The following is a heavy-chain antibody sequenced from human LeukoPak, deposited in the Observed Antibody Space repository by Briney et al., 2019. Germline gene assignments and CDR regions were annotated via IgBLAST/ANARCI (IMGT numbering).Heavy chain of an antibody. CDR1: GGSFSGYY. J-gene: IGHJ4*02. D-gene: IGHD6-13*01. CDR3: ARGIAAAFDY. Sequence: SKTLSLTCAVYGGSFSGYYWSWIRQPPGKGLEWIGEINHSGSTNYNPSLKSRVTISVDTSKDQFSLKLSFVTAADTAVYYCARGIAAAFDYWGQGTLVTVSS. CDR2: INHSGST. V-gene: IGHV4-34*01.